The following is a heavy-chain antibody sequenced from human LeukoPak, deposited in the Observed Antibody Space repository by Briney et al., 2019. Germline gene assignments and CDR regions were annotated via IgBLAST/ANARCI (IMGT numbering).Heavy chain of an antibody. V-gene: IGHV3-21*04. J-gene: IGHJ4*02. CDR2: ISSSSSYI. CDR1: GFTFSSYS. Sequence: GGSLRLSCAASGFTFSSYSMNWVRQAPGKGLEWVSSISSSSSYIYYADSVKGRFTISRDNAKNSLYLQMNSLRAEDTAVYYCAKAPPTDYYYDSSGYSNYDYWGQGTLVTVSS. CDR3: AKAPPTDYYYDSSGYSNYDY. D-gene: IGHD3-22*01.